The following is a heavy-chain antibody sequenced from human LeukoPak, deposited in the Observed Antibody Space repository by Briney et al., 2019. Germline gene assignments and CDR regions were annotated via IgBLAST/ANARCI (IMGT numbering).Heavy chain of an antibody. Sequence: GGSLRLSCAASGFSFSSFGMSWVRQAPGRGLQWVSSISGDGRDTFYADSVKGRFTVSRDNSKTTMFLQMNSLRVEDTALYYCARGARPQPMGEFWGQGTLVTVSS. CDR1: GFSFSSFG. J-gene: IGHJ4*02. V-gene: IGHV3-23*01. CDR2: ISGDGRDT. D-gene: IGHD3-16*01. CDR3: ARGARPQPMGEF.